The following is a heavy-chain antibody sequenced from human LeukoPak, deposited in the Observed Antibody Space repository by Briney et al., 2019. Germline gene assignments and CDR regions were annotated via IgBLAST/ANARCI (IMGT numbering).Heavy chain of an antibody. CDR1: GFTFSSYA. Sequence: GGSLRLSCAASGFTFSSYAMHWVRQAPGKGLEWVAVISYDGSNKYYADSVKGRFTISRDNSRNTLYLQMNSLRADDTAVYYCARQIVVVLAATNYFDYWGQGTLVTVSS. V-gene: IGHV3-30-3*01. CDR2: ISYDGSNK. D-gene: IGHD2-15*01. CDR3: ARQIVVVLAATNYFDY. J-gene: IGHJ4*02.